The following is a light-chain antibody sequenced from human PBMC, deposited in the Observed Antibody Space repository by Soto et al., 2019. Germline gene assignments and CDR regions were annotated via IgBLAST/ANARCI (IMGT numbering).Light chain of an antibody. CDR3: QQFEYFPRAII. J-gene: IGKJ5*01. Sequence: DVQVTQSPPSLSASVGDRVTITCPAIQAISTYLNWYQQKPGKALKLLIYDASNLETGVPSRFSGSGSGTDFTFTISSLQPEDIATYYCQQFEYFPRAIIFGQGTRLEFK. CDR1: QAISTY. V-gene: IGKV1-33*01. CDR2: DAS.